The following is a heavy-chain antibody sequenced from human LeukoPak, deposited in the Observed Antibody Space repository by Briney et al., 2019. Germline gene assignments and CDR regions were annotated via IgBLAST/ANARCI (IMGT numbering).Heavy chain of an antibody. CDR3: ARDYSNNWGGDNWFDP. CDR2: INPSGGSA. Sequence: ASVTVSCKASGYTFTSYYMHWVRQAPGQGLEWMGIINPSGGSASYAQKFQGRVTMTRDTSTSTVYMELSSLRSEDTAVYYCARDYSNNWGGDNWFDPWGQGTLVTVSS. V-gene: IGHV1-46*01. J-gene: IGHJ5*02. D-gene: IGHD6-13*01. CDR1: GYTFTSYY.